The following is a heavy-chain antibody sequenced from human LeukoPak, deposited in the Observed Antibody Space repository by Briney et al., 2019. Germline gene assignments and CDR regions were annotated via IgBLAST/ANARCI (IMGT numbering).Heavy chain of an antibody. CDR3: ARADIAAAGTIDY. Sequence: SDTLSLTCAVYGGSFSGYYWSWIRQPPGKGLEWIGEINHSGSTNYNPSLTSRVTISVDTSKNQFSLKLSSVTAADTAVYYCARADIAAAGTIDYWGQGTLVTVSS. V-gene: IGHV4-34*01. D-gene: IGHD6-13*01. J-gene: IGHJ4*02. CDR2: INHSGST. CDR1: GGSFSGYY.